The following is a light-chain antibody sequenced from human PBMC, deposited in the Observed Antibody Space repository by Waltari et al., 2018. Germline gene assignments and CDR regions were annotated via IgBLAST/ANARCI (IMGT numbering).Light chain of an antibody. CDR2: VNSDGTH. V-gene: IGLV4-69*01. J-gene: IGLJ3*02. CDR1: SGPSSNI. Sequence: QLVLTQSPSASASLGASIKPTCTLRSGPSSNIIAWLQQQPERGPRYLMKVNSDGTHSKGDDIPDRFSGSSSGAERYLTISSLQSEDEADYYCQTGGHGTWVFGGGTKVTVL. CDR3: QTGGHGTWV.